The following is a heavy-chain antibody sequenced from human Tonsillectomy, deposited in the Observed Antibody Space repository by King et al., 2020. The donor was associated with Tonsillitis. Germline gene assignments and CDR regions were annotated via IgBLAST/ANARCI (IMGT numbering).Heavy chain of an antibody. J-gene: IGHJ1*01. CDR1: GFTFSSYA. CDR2: ISGSGGRT. CDR3: AKDEKFGAVGGNPYGY. D-gene: IGHD5-24*01. V-gene: IGHV3-23*04. Sequence: VQLVESGGGLVQPGGSLRLSCAASGFTFSSYAMSWVRQAPGKGLEWVSAISGSGGRTYYADSVKGRFTISRDNSKNTLYLQMNSLRAEDTAGYYCAKDEKFGAVGGNPYGYWRPGTLVTGSS.